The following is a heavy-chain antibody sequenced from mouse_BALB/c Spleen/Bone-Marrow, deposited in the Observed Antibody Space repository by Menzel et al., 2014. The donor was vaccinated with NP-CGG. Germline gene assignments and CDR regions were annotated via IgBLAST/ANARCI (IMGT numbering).Heavy chain of an antibody. CDR2: ISNGGGNT. V-gene: IGHV5-12-2*01. J-gene: IGHJ2*01. D-gene: IGHD1-1*01. Sequence: EVMLVESGGGLVQPGGSLKLSCAASGFIFSRYTMSWVRQTPEKRLEWVAYISNGGGNTYYPDTVKGRFTISRDNPKNTLFLQMTSLRSEDTAMYYCARSGSSSGYFDYWGQGTTLTVSS. CDR3: ARSGSSSGYFDY. CDR1: GFIFSRYT.